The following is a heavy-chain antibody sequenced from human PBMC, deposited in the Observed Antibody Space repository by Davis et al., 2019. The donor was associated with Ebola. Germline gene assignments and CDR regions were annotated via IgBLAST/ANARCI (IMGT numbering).Heavy chain of an antibody. CDR1: GFNFKDYC. V-gene: IGHV3-23*01. CDR2: ISASGADI. D-gene: IGHD2-8*01. CDR3: AEGGTNNFLGAN. Sequence: GESLKISCAASGFNFKDYCMSWVRQAPGGGLEWVSGISASGADIKYADSVRGRFSISRDDSKNTLYLQMDSLRAEDTAVFYCAEGGTNNFLGANWGQGTLVTVSS. J-gene: IGHJ4*02.